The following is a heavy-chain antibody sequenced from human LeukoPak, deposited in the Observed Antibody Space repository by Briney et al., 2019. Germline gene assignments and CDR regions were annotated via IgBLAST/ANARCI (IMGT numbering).Heavy chain of an antibody. J-gene: IGHJ4*02. CDR1: GASVSSSH. V-gene: IGHV4-59*02. CDR3: SEGYFEPFDH. CDR2: LSYTGKT. D-gene: IGHD2/OR15-2a*01. Sequence: PSGTLSLTCVVSGASVSSSHWNGIRQLPGKGLEWIGCLSYTGKTDYNPSLTSRVTISLDTSKNQVSLKLRSVTAADTAVYYCSEGYFEPFDHWGQGTLVTVSS.